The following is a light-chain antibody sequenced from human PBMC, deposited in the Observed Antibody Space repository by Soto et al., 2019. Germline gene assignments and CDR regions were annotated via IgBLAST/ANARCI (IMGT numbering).Light chain of an antibody. V-gene: IGKV3-20*01. Sequence: EIVLTQSPGTLSLSPGERATLSCRASQSFGGTSLAWYQQKPGQSPRLLIYGTSSRATGIPDRFSGSGSGTDFTLTISRLEPEDFAVYYCQQYLTSPKTFGQGTKVDI. CDR3: QQYLTSPKT. J-gene: IGKJ1*01. CDR2: GTS. CDR1: QSFGGTS.